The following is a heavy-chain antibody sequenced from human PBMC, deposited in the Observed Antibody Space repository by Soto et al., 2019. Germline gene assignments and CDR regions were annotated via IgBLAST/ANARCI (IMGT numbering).Heavy chain of an antibody. Sequence: SETLSLTCTASGGSISSYYWSWIRQPAGKGLEWIGRIYTSGSTNYNPSLKSRVTMSVDTSKNQFSLKLSSVTAADTAVYYCARAGGCSGGSCYSYNWFDPWGQGTLVTVSS. J-gene: IGHJ5*02. CDR1: GGSISSYY. CDR3: ARAGGCSGGSCYSYNWFDP. D-gene: IGHD2-15*01. V-gene: IGHV4-4*07. CDR2: IYTSGST.